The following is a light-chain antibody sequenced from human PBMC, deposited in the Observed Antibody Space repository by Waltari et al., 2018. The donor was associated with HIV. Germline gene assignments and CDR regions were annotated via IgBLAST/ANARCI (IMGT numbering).Light chain of an antibody. Sequence: QSALTQPASVSGSPGQSLTIPCTGTSSDVGGYNYVPWYHQPPGKAPKLMIYEVSNRPSGVSNRFSGSKSGNTASLTISGLQAEDEADYYCSSYTSSSTLPSYVFGTGTKVTVL. CDR3: SSYTSSSTLPSYV. J-gene: IGLJ1*01. CDR2: EVS. CDR1: SSDVGGYNY. V-gene: IGLV2-14*01.